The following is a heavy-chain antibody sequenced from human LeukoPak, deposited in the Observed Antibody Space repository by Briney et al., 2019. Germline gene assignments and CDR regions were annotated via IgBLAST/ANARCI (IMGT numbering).Heavy chain of an antibody. J-gene: IGHJ6*02. V-gene: IGHV3-23*01. Sequence: GGSLRLSCAASGFTFSSYAMSWVRQAPGKGLEWVSSISTSGGSTYYADSVKGRFTISRDNSKNTLYLQMNSLRAEDTAVYYCAKGSGGPYVMDLRGQGTTVTVSS. D-gene: IGHD3-10*01. CDR3: AKGSGGPYVMDL. CDR1: GFTFSSYA. CDR2: ISTSGGST.